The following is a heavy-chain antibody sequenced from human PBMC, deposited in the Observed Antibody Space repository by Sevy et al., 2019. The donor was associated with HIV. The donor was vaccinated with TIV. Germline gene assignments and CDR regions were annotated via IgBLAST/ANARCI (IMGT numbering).Heavy chain of an antibody. CDR1: GFTFSKYS. Sequence: GGSLRLSCVASGFTFSKYSMSWVRQTPGKGLEWVSTLSFACGRINYAYSVKGRFTMSREDSRNTFYLQMDSLRAEDMAIYYCAREGCSKPHDYWGQGTLVTVSS. CDR3: AREGCSKPHDY. V-gene: IGHV3-23*01. D-gene: IGHD2-2*01. J-gene: IGHJ4*02. CDR2: LSFACGRI.